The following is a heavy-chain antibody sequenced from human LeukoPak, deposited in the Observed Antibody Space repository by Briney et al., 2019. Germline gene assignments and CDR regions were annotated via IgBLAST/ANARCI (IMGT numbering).Heavy chain of an antibody. J-gene: IGHJ4*02. V-gene: IGHV3-7*01. CDR1: GFIFRNYW. D-gene: IGHD6-13*01. Sequence: GGSLRLSCAAAGFIFRNYWMGWVRQAPGKGLEWVANINEDGSEKYYVDSVKGRFIISRDNAKNSLYLQMNILRAEDTAVFYCLSGTGHCGQGTLVTVSS. CDR3: LSGTGH. CDR2: INEDGSEK.